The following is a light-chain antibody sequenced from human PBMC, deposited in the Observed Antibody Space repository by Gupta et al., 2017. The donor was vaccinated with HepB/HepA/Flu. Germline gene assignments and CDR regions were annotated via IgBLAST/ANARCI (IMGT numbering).Light chain of an antibody. Sequence: DIHLSQPPSSLSASAGDRVTITCRASQSISSWLAWFQQKPGQAPKLLIQRASILESGVPSRFSGSGSGTEFTLTISSLQPDDFATYYCQQYNGDSETFGQGTKVEIK. J-gene: IGKJ1*01. CDR2: RAS. CDR1: QSISSW. V-gene: IGKV1-5*03. CDR3: QQYNGDSET.